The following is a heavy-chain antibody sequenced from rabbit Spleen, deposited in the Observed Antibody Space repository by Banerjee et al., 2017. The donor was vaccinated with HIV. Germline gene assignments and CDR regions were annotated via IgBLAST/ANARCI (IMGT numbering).Heavy chain of an antibody. J-gene: IGHJ4*01. V-gene: IGHV1S45*01. CDR3: ARDLVTVIGWNFNL. CDR1: GFSFSDRDV. CDR2: IDTGSSGFT. D-gene: IGHD5-1*01. Sequence: QEQLVESGGGLVQPEGSLTLTCKASGFSFSDRDVMCWVRQAPGKGLEWIACIDTGSSGFTYFASWAEGRFTISKTSSTTVTLQMTSLTAADTATYICARDLVTVIGWNFNLWGPGTLVTVS.